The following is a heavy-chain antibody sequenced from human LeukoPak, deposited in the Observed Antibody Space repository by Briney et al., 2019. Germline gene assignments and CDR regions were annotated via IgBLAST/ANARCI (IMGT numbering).Heavy chain of an antibody. D-gene: IGHD5-24*01. CDR3: ARFAEPTSRRDGYNDPDY. V-gene: IGHV4-31*03. J-gene: IGHJ4*02. Sequence: SETLSLTCTASGGSISSGGYYWSWIRQHPGKGLEWIGYIYYSGSTYYNPSLKSRVTISVDTSKNQFSLKLSSVTAADTAVYYCARFAEPTSRRDGYNDPDYWGQGTLVTVSS. CDR2: IYYSGST. CDR1: GGSISSGGYY.